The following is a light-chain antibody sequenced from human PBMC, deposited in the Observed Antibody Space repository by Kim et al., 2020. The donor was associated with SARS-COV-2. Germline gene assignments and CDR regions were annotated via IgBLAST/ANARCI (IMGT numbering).Light chain of an antibody. CDR1: QSLLHSNGYNY. CDR2: LGF. J-gene: IGKJ4*01. CDR3: VQTLQTLT. Sequence: EPASISRRSSQSLLHSNGYNYLDWYLQKPGQSPQLLIYLGFKRASGVPDRFSGSGSGTDFTLKISRVEADDAGVYYFVQTLQTLTFGGGTKVAIK. V-gene: IGKV2-28*01.